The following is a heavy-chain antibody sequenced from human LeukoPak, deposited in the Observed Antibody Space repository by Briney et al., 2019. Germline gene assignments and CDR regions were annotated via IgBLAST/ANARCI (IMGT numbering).Heavy chain of an antibody. V-gene: IGHV1-18*01. CDR1: GYTFTSYG. CDR3: ARDHFLVLSSSRFSPPGGDY. D-gene: IGHD6-13*01. Sequence: GASVKVSCKASGYTFTSYGISWVRQAPGQGLEWMGWSSAYNGNTNYAQKLQGRVTMTTDTSTSTAYMELRSLRSDDTAVYYCARDHFLVLSSSRFSPPGGDYWGQGTLVTVSS. J-gene: IGHJ4*02. CDR2: SSAYNGNT.